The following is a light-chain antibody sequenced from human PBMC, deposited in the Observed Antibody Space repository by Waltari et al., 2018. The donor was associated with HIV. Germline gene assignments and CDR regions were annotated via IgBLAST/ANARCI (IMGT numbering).Light chain of an antibody. CDR3: QQYYSTLLT. CDR1: QSVLFTSNNKNC. Sequence: DIVMTQSPDFLAVSLGERATINCKSSQSVLFTSNNKNCLAWYQQKPGQPPKLLISWASTRESGVPDRFSGSGSGTDFTLTISSLQAEDVAVYYCQQYYSTLLTFGGGTKVEI. CDR2: WAS. J-gene: IGKJ4*01. V-gene: IGKV4-1*01.